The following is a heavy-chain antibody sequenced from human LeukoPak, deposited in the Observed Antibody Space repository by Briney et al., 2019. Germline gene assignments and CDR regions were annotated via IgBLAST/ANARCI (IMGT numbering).Heavy chain of an antibody. Sequence: GGSLRLSCADSGFTFSGYWMNWVHQAPGKGLEWVANINQNGGEKYYVDSVKGRFTISRDNSKNTLYLQMNSLRAEDTAVYYCASRYCSSTSCGTSSVYGMDVWGQGTTVTVSS. D-gene: IGHD2-2*01. CDR2: INQNGGEK. CDR3: ASRYCSSTSCGTSSVYGMDV. J-gene: IGHJ6*02. CDR1: GFTFSGYW. V-gene: IGHV3-7*01.